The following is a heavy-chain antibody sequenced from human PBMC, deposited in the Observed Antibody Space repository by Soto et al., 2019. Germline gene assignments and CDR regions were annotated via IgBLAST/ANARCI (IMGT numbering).Heavy chain of an antibody. CDR3: AKSPGMYYYDSSGYYHYDY. Sequence: AGGSLRLSCAASGFTISSYAMSWVRQAPGKGLEWVSAISGSGVSTYYADSVKGRFTISRDNSKNTLYLQMNSLRAEDTAVYYCAKSPGMYYYDSSGYYHYDYWGQGTLVTVSS. V-gene: IGHV3-23*01. CDR1: GFTISSYA. D-gene: IGHD3-22*01. CDR2: ISGSGVST. J-gene: IGHJ4*02.